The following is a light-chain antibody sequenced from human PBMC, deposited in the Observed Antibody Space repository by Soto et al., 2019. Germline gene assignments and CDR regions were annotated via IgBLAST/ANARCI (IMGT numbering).Light chain of an antibody. CDR2: DVS. V-gene: IGLV2-14*01. CDR3: SSYTSSSTLDV. J-gene: IGLJ1*01. Sequence: QSALTQPASVSGSPGQSITISCTGTSSDVGSYNYVSWYQQHPGKAPKLMIYDVSNRPSGVSNRFSGSKSGNTASLTISGLQAEDEADYYCSSYTSSSTLDVFGTGTKLIVL. CDR1: SSDVGSYNY.